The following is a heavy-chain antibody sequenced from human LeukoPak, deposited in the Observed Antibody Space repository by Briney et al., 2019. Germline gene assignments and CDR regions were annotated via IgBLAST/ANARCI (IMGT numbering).Heavy chain of an antibody. CDR3: AKGGSLLVFDY. Sequence: GGSLRLSCAASGFTFSNYAMSWIRQAPGKGLEWVSGISGGGDSTYYADSVKGRFTISRDNSKNTLYLQMNSLRAEDTAVYYCAKGGSLLVFDYWGQGTLVTVSS. CDR2: ISGGGDST. D-gene: IGHD1-26*01. V-gene: IGHV3-23*01. CDR1: GFTFSNYA. J-gene: IGHJ4*02.